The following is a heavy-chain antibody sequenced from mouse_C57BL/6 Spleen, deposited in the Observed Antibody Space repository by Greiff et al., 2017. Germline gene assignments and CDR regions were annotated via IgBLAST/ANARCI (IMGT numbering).Heavy chain of an antibody. CDR1: GYSFTGYY. V-gene: IGHV1-42*01. D-gene: IGHD1-1*02. CDR2: INPSTGGT. J-gene: IGHJ1*03. Sequence: VQLQQSGPELVKPGASVKISCKASGYSFTGYYMNWVKQSPEKSLEWIGEINPSTGGTTYNQKFKAKATLTVDKSSSTAYMQLKRLTSEDSAVYYCARWYDWYFDVWGTGTTVTVSS. CDR3: ARWYDWYFDV.